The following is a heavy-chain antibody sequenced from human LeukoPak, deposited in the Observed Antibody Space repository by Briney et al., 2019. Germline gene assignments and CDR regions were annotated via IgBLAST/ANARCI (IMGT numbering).Heavy chain of an antibody. CDR2: ISHSGYT. J-gene: IGHJ4*02. Sequence: SETLSLTCAVSGVSFDDYYWSWVRQTPGKGRELHGEISHSGYTNDGPSLKSRVTLSIDTSNKQFSLNLRSVAVADAGIYYCTRMTTGHDYWGQGTLVTVSS. D-gene: IGHD4-17*01. V-gene: IGHV4-34*01. CDR3: TRMTTGHDY. CDR1: GVSFDDYY.